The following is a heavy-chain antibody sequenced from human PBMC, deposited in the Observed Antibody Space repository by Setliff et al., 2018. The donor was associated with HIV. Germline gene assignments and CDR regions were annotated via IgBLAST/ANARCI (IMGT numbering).Heavy chain of an antibody. CDR2: VNWNSGSI. D-gene: IGHD2-2*01. CDR1: GFIFSDYY. CDR3: VKGDCTSSSCELEY. V-gene: IGHV3-9*01. Sequence: GGSLRLSCAASGFIFSDYYMDWVRQAPGKGLEWVGRIGDKAVNWNSGSIGYADSVKVRFTISRDNAKKALYLQMNSLRIEDTAFYHCVKGDCTSSSCELEYWAQGTLVTVSS. J-gene: IGHJ4*02.